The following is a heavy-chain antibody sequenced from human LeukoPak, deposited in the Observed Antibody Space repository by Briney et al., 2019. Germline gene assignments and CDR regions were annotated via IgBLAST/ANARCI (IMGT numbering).Heavy chain of an antibody. CDR2: ISWNSGSI. V-gene: IGHV3-9*01. CDR1: GFTFDDYA. J-gene: IGHJ4*02. Sequence: PGGSLRLSCAASGFTFDDYAMHWVRQAPGKGLEWVSGISWNSGSIGYADSVKGRFTISRDNAKNSLYLQMNSLRAEDTALYYCAKGYPLITVTSHFDYWGQGTLVTVSS. D-gene: IGHD4-17*01. CDR3: AKGYPLITVTSHFDY.